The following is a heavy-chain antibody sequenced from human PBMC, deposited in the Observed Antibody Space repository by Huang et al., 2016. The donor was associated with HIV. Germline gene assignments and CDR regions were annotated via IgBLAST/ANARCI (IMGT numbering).Heavy chain of an antibody. V-gene: IGHV3-49*05. CDR3: TRENYDFWSGYYKYYFDY. Sequence: EVQLVESGGGLVKPGRSLRLSCTASGFTFGDYAMSWFRQAPGKGLEWVGFNRRKAAGGTTEYAASVKGRFTISRDDSKSIAYLQMNSLKIEDTAVYYCTRENYDFWSGYYKYYFDYWGQGTLVTVSS. CDR1: GFTFGDYA. CDR2: NRRKAAGGTT. J-gene: IGHJ4*02. D-gene: IGHD3-3*01.